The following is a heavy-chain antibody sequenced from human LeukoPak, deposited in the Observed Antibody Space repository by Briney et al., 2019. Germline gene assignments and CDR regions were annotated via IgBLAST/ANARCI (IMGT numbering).Heavy chain of an antibody. CDR2: ISWDSGSM. CDR1: GFIFDDCA. Sequence: GGSLRLSCAASGFIFDDCAMHWVRKAPGKGLKWVSGISWDSGSMGYADSVKGRFTISRENVKNSLFLQMNSLRVDDTAFYYCVKDVRYYYDSSGYFDSWGQGTLVTVSS. D-gene: IGHD3-22*01. J-gene: IGHJ5*01. V-gene: IGHV3-9*01. CDR3: VKDVRYYYDSSGYFDS.